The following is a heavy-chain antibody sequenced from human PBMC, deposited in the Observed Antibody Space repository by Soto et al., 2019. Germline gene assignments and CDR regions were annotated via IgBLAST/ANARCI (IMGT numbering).Heavy chain of an antibody. D-gene: IGHD6-19*01. V-gene: IGHV4-39*01. CDR3: ARYSSGWYGQMSYFDY. CDR1: GGSISSSSYY. J-gene: IGHJ4*02. CDR2: IYYSGST. Sequence: QLQLQESGPGLVKPSETLSLTCTVSGGSISSSSYYWGWIRQPPGKGLEWIGSIYYSGSTYYNPSLKSRVTISVDTSKNQFSLKLSSVTAADTAVYYCARYSSGWYGQMSYFDYWGQGTLVTVSS.